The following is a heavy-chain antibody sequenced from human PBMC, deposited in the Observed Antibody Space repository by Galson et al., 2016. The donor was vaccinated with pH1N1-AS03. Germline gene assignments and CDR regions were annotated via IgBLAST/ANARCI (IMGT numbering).Heavy chain of an antibody. D-gene: IGHD3-22*01. Sequence: SLRLSCAASGFTFINAWMSWVRQAPGKGLEWVGRIKSKSFGGTTDYAAPVQGRFTISRDDSKTTLYLQMNSLKIEDTAVYHCTTDPGDGSGFGPGYWGQGTLITVSS. V-gene: IGHV3-15*01. CDR2: IKSKSFGGTT. J-gene: IGHJ4*02. CDR1: GFTFINAW. CDR3: TTDPGDGSGFGPGY.